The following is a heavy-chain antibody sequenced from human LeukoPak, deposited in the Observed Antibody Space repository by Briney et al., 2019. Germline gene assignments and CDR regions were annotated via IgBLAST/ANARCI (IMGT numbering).Heavy chain of an antibody. J-gene: IGHJ4*02. D-gene: IGHD5-18*01. Sequence: SETLSLTCAVYGGSFSGYYWSWIRQPPGKGLEWIGEINHSGSTNYNPSLKSRVTISVDTSKNQFSLKLSSVTAAETAVYYCARHGYYYYFDYWGQGTLVTVSS. CDR2: INHSGST. V-gene: IGHV4-34*01. CDR3: ARHGYYYYFDY. CDR1: GGSFSGYY.